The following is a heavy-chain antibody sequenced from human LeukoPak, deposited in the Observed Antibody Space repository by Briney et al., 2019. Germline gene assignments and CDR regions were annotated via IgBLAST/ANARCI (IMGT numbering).Heavy chain of an antibody. CDR1: GFTFSGYW. V-gene: IGHV3-74*01. CDR2: INSDGSST. J-gene: IGHJ5*02. Sequence: GGSLRLSCAASGFTFSGYWMHWVRQAPGKGLVWVSRINSDGSSTSYADSVKGRFTISRDNAKNTLYLQMNSLRAEDTAVYYCARADYYYGPDFDPWGQGTLVTVSS. D-gene: IGHD3-10*01. CDR3: ARADYYYGPDFDP.